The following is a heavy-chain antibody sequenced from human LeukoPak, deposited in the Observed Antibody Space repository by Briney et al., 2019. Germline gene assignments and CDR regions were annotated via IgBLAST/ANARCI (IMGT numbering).Heavy chain of an antibody. CDR1: GFTFNDYY. CDR2: INIGGTNT. J-gene: IGHJ5*02. Sequence: RGSLRLSCAASGFTFNDYYMSWIRQAPGKGLEWLSYINIGGTNTHYADSVKGRFTISRDNAKKSLYLEMNNLRAEDTAVYYCATDGAGFDTWGQGVLVTVSS. V-gene: IGHV3-11*01. CDR3: ATDGAGFDT.